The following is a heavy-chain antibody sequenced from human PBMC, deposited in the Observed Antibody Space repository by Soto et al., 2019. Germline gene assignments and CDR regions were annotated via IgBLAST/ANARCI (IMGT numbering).Heavy chain of an antibody. J-gene: IGHJ3*02. CDR3: AKGIVVVVAPSTDAFDI. V-gene: IGHV3-23*01. D-gene: IGHD2-15*01. CDR1: GFTFSSYA. CDR2: ISGSGVST. Sequence: GGSLRLSCAASGFTFSSYAMSWVRQAPGKGLEWVSAISGSGVSTYYADSVKGRFTISRDNSKNTLYLQMNSLRAEDTAVYFCAKGIVVVVAPSTDAFDIWGQGTMVTVSS.